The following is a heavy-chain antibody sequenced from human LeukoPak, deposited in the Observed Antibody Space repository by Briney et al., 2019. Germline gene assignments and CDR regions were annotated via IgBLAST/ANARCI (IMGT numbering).Heavy chain of an antibody. D-gene: IGHD5/OR15-5a*01. J-gene: IGHJ4*02. Sequence: SETLSLTCIVSGDSITGYFWSWVRQSAGKGLEYIGRVYSSGSTHYNPSLKSRVTVSVDTSKNQFSLKLASVTAADTAVYYCARLYEEFDYWGQGTLVTVSS. V-gene: IGHV4-4*07. CDR1: GDSITGYF. CDR2: VYSSGST. CDR3: ARLYEEFDY.